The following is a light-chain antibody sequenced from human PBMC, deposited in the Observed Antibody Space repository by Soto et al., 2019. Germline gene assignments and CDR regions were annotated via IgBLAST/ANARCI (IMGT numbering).Light chain of an antibody. CDR1: QSVGSF. V-gene: IGKV3-11*01. Sequence: EIVLTQSPATLSLSPGERATLSCRASQSVGSFLAWYQQKPGQAPRLLIYDASSRATGIPARFSGSGSGTDFPLTISGLEPEDFAVYYCQQRYNWPPLTFGGGTKVEIK. CDR2: DAS. CDR3: QQRYNWPPLT. J-gene: IGKJ4*01.